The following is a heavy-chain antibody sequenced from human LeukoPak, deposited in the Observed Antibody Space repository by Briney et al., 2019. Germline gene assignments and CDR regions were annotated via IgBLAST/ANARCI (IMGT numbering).Heavy chain of an antibody. D-gene: IGHD3-16*02. CDR1: GGSISSGGYY. CDR3: ASYPGNSDGFSFDP. CDR2: IYHSGST. J-gene: IGHJ5*02. Sequence: SETLSLTCTVSGGSISSGGYYWSWIRQPPGKGLEWIGYIYHSGSTYYNPSLKSRVTISVDTSKNQFSLKLSSVTAADTAVYYCASYPGNSDGFSFDPWGQGTLVTVSS. V-gene: IGHV4-30-2*02.